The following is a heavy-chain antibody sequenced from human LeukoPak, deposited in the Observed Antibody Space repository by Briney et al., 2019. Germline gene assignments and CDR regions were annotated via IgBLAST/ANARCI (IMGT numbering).Heavy chain of an antibody. V-gene: IGHV3-33*01. CDR2: IWYDGSNK. D-gene: IGHD3-22*01. CDR3: AREREMEEYYYDSSGTFDY. CDR1: GFTFSSYG. J-gene: IGHJ4*02. Sequence: GGSLRLSCAASGFTFSSYGMHWVRQAPGKGLEWVAVIWYDGSNKYYADSVKGRFTISRDNSKNTLYLRMNSLRAEDTAVYYCAREREMEEYYYDSSGTFDYWGQGTLVTVSS.